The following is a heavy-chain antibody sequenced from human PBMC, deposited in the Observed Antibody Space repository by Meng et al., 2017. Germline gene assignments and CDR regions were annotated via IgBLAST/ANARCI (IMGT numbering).Heavy chain of an antibody. CDR3: AKDIAVADNYYYYGMDV. CDR2: ISWNSGSI. D-gene: IGHD6-19*01. Sequence: SLKISCAASGFTFDDYAMHWVRQAPGKGLEWVSGISWNSGSIGYADSVKGRFTISRDNAKNSLYLQMNSLRAEDTALHYCAKDIAVADNYYYYGMDVWGQGTTVTVSS. CDR1: GFTFDDYA. J-gene: IGHJ6*02. V-gene: IGHV3-9*01.